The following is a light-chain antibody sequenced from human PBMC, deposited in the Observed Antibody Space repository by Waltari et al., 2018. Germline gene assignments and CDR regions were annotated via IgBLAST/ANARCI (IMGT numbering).Light chain of an antibody. Sequence: SYDLTQPPSLSVSPGQTASITCSGDELENKYVYWYQQRPGQSPILVIFQDTKRPSGIPYRFSGSNSVNTATLTITGTQAMDEAEYYCQAWATSTTVVFGGGTKLTVL. V-gene: IGLV3-1*01. CDR3: QAWATSTTVV. CDR2: QDT. CDR1: ELENKY. J-gene: IGLJ2*01.